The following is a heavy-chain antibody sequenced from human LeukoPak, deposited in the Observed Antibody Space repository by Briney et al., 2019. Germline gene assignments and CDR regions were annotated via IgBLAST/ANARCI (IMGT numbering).Heavy chain of an antibody. D-gene: IGHD3-3*01. CDR1: GYGFTSEW. V-gene: IGHV5-10-1*01. CDR2: IDPSESYT. CDR3: ARIPRAVTIFGVVITPLGYGMDV. Sequence: GGCLRSSSKGAGYGFTSEWISGARPMPGKGVEWRGRIDPSESYTNYSPSFQGDVTISADKSISTAYLQWSSLKASDTAMYYCARIPRAVTIFGVVITPLGYGMDVWGQGTTVTVSS. J-gene: IGHJ6*02.